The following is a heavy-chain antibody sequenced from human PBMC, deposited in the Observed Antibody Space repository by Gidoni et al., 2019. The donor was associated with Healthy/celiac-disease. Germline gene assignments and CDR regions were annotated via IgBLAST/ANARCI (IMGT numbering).Heavy chain of an antibody. CDR2: LSAYNGIT. Sequence: QVQTVQAGAEGKKTGASVKVAGKASGYTFTIYGTSWLRQAPEQGLEWMGWLSAYNGITNYAQKLQGRVTMTTDTSTSTAYMELRSLRSDDTSVYYCARGPPISDYWGQGTLVTVSS. D-gene: IGHD2-21*01. CDR1: GYTFTIYG. CDR3: ARGPPISDY. J-gene: IGHJ4*02. V-gene: IGHV1-18*01.